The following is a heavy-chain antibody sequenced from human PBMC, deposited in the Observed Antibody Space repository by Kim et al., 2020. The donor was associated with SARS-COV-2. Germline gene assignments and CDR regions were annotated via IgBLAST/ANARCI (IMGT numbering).Heavy chain of an antibody. CDR3: ARDRGYCSSTSCYVFLRGYYGMDV. CDR1: GGSISSSNW. CDR2: IYHSGST. V-gene: IGHV4-4*02. J-gene: IGHJ6*02. Sequence: SETLSLTCAVSGGSISSSNWWSWVRQPPGKGLEWIGEIYHSGSTNYNPSLKSRVTISVDKSKNQFSLKLSSVTAADTAVYYCARDRGYCSSTSCYVFLRGYYGMDVWGQGTTVTVSS. D-gene: IGHD2-2*01.